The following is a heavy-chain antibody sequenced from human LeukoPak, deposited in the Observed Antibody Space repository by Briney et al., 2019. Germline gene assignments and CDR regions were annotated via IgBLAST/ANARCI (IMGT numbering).Heavy chain of an antibody. CDR2: ISYDGGNK. CDR1: GFTFSNYT. V-gene: IGHV3-30*04. J-gene: IGHJ4*02. D-gene: IGHD6-19*01. CDR3: ARAARYSSGSDPD. Sequence: GGSLRLSCAASGFTFSNYTMYWVRQAPGKGLEWVALISYDGGNKYYADSVKGRFTISRDNSKNTLCLQVSSLRAEDTAIYYCARAARYSSGSDPDWGQGTLVTVSS.